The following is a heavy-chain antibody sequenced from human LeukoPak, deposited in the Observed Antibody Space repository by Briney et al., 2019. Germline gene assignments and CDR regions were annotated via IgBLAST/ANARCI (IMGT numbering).Heavy chain of an antibody. V-gene: IGHV4-61*05. D-gene: IGHD1/OR15-1a*01. CDR1: NGSISSRSYD. J-gene: IGHJ4*02. CDR3: ARIHAPDTGNIDY. Sequence: SETLSLTCTVSNGSISSRSYDWGWTRQPPGKGLEWLGYIYYSGSTNYNPSLKSRVAISVDTSKNQFSLKLSSVTAADTAVYYCARIHAPDTGNIDYWGQGTLVTVSS. CDR2: IYYSGST.